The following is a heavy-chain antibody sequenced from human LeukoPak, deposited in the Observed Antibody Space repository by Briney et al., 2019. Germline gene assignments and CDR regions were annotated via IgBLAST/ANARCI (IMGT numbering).Heavy chain of an antibody. D-gene: IGHD4-11*01. Sequence: PGGSLRLSCAASGFTFSNYSMNWVRQAPGKGLEWIGEINHSGSTNYNPSLKSRVTISVDTSKNQFSLKLSSVTAADTAVYYCASTEYAFDYWGQGTLVTVSS. CDR2: INHSGST. CDR3: ASTEYAFDY. J-gene: IGHJ4*02. V-gene: IGHV4-34*08. CDR1: GFTFSNYS.